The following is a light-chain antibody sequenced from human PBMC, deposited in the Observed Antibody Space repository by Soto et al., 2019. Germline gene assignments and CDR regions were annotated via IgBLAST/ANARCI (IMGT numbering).Light chain of an antibody. CDR2: DAS. Sequence: DLPMTQSPSTLSASVGDRVNITGRASQSISSWLAWYQQKPGKDPKLVIYDASSLQGGVTSRFSGIGSGTDFNLTISSLQTEDSATYECQQTYSRVRTFGQGTKG. CDR3: QQTYSRVRT. CDR1: QSISSW. V-gene: IGKV1-5*01. J-gene: IGKJ1*01.